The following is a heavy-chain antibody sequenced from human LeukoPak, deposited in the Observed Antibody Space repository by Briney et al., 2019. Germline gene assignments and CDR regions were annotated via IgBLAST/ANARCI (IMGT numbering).Heavy chain of an antibody. D-gene: IGHD2-2*02. V-gene: IGHV1-8*03. Sequence: ASVKVSCKASGYTFTSYDINWVRQATGQGLEWMGWMNPNSGNTGYAQKFQGRVTITRNTSISTAYMELSSLRSEDTAVYYCARGAGYCSSTSCYSRRDYYYYYMDVWGKGTTVTVSS. CDR3: ARGAGYCSSTSCYSRRDYYYYYMDV. CDR2: MNPNSGNT. CDR1: GYTFTSYD. J-gene: IGHJ6*03.